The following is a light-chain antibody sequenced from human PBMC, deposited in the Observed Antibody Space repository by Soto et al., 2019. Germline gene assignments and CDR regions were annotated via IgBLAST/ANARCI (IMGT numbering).Light chain of an antibody. CDR3: QQYGDLPWT. CDR1: QSVSSNY. Sequence: TLSAGTVSSSQGERATLSCRASQSVSSNYLAWYQQKPGQAPRLLIYGASSRATGIPDRFSGSGSGTDFTLTIDRLESEDFAVYFCQQYGDLPWTFGQGSNADVK. CDR2: GAS. V-gene: IGKV3-20*01. J-gene: IGKJ1*01.